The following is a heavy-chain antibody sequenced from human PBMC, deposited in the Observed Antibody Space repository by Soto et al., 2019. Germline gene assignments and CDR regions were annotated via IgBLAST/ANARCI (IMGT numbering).Heavy chain of an antibody. CDR2: TYYRSRWQT. J-gene: IGHJ6*02. V-gene: IGHV6-1*01. Sequence: PSQTLSLTCAISGDSVSSNDATWDWIRQSPSRGLEWLGRTYYRSRWQTDYAISVKSRITINPDTSKNQFSLQLNSVTPEDTAVYYCARDPFERIAVAGTRAPRYYYYGMDVWGQGTTVTGSS. D-gene: IGHD6-19*01. CDR1: GDSVSSNDAT. CDR3: ARDPFERIAVAGTRAPRYYYYGMDV.